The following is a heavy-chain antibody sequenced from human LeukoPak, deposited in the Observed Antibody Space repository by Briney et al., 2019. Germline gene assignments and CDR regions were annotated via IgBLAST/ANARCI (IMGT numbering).Heavy chain of an antibody. J-gene: IGHJ1*01. V-gene: IGHV4-4*08. CDR1: GASISRSY. D-gene: IGHD3-22*01. Sequence: SETLSLTCTVSGASISRSYWSWLRQFPGKELQWIGYIYSAKTTIYNPSLSSRATISADTSNNRVSLHLTSVTAADTAVYFCAREVFKSSPQYDSQWGQGTLVTVTS. CDR2: IYSAKTT. CDR3: AREVFKSSPQYDSQ.